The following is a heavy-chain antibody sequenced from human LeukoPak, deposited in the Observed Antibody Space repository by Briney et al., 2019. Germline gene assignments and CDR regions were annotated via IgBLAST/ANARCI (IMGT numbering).Heavy chain of an antibody. CDR2: IYYSGST. CDR3: ARGRGEGRGISMVRGVRAPSYNWFDP. J-gene: IGHJ5*02. V-gene: IGHV4-39*07. Sequence: SETLSLTCTVSGASISSSTYYWGWIRQPPGKGLEWIGSIYYSGSTYYNPSLKSRVTISVDMSKNQFSLKLSSVTAADTAVYYCARGRGEGRGISMVRGVRAPSYNWFDPWGHGTLVTVSS. CDR1: GASISSSTYY. D-gene: IGHD3-10*01.